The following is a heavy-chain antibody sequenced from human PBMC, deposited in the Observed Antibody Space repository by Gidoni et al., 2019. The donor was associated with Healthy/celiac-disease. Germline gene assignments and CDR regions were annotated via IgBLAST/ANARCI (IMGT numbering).Heavy chain of an antibody. D-gene: IGHD3-22*01. CDR3: ARDQYYYDSSGYYFYYYGMDV. J-gene: IGHJ6*02. CDR2: IYTSGST. Sequence: QVQLQESGPGLVKPSQTLSLTCTVSGGSISSGSYYWSWIRQPAGKGLEWIGRIYTSGSTNYNPSLKSRVTISVDTSKNQFSLKLSSVTAADTAVYYCARDQYYYDSSGYYFYYYGMDVWGQGTTVTVSS. CDR1: GGSISSGSYY. V-gene: IGHV4-61*02.